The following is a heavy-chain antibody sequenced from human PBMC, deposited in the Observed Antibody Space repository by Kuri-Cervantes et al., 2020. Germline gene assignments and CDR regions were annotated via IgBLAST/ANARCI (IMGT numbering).Heavy chain of an antibody. Sequence: ASVKVSCKASGYTFTSYYMHWVRQAPGQGLEWMGIINPSGGSTSYAQKFQGRVTMTRDTSTSTVYMELNSLRSEDTAVYYCAREFTGEWYSSGWYPPYYYYGMDVWGQGTTVTVSS. CDR1: GYTFTSYY. D-gene: IGHD6-19*01. CDR2: INPSGGST. J-gene: IGHJ6*02. CDR3: AREFTGEWYSSGWYPPYYYYGMDV. V-gene: IGHV1-46*01.